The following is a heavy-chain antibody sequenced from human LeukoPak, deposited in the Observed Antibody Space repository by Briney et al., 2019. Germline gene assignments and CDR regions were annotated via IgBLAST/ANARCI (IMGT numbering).Heavy chain of an antibody. CDR3: ARRPDSSGYSPFDY. CDR2: IYTSGST. V-gene: IGHV4-4*09. CDR1: GGSISSYY. D-gene: IGHD3-22*01. J-gene: IGHJ4*02. Sequence: PSETLSLTCTVSGGSISSYYWSWIRQPPGKGLEWIGYIYTSGSTNYNPSLKSRVTISVVTSKNQFSLKLSSVTAADTAVYYCARRPDSSGYSPFDYWGQGTLVTVSS.